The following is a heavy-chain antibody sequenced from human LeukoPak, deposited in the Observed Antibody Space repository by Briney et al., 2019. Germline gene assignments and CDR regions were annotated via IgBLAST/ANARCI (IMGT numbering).Heavy chain of an antibody. V-gene: IGHV1-24*01. D-gene: IGHD3-10*01. Sequence: ASVKVSCKVSGYTLTELSMHGVRQAPGKGRECMGGFHPEDGETIYAQKFQGRVTMTEDTSTDTAYMELSSLRSEDTAVYYCATGNYYGSGSYSPIDYWGQGTLVTVSS. CDR1: GYTLTELS. J-gene: IGHJ4*02. CDR3: ATGNYYGSGSYSPIDY. CDR2: FHPEDGET.